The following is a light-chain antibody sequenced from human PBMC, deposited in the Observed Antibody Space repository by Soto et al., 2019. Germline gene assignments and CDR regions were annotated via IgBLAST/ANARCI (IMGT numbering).Light chain of an antibody. J-gene: IGKJ4*01. CDR1: QGISSY. V-gene: IGKV1-9*01. CDR2: AAS. Sequence: DIQLTQSPSFLSASVGDRVTITCRASQGISSYLAWYQQKPGKAPKLLIYAASTLQSGVPSRFSGSGSGTEFTLTISSPQPEAGANYYGQQLNSYPLTFGGGTKVEIK. CDR3: QQLNSYPLT.